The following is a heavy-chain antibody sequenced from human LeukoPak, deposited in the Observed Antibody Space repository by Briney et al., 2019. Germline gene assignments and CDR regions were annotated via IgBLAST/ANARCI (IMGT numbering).Heavy chain of an antibody. CDR1: GGSISSGGYY. CDR2: IYYSGST. J-gene: IGHJ4*02. D-gene: IGHD3-3*01. CDR3: ARVTSATGVVIDY. Sequence: SQTLSLTCTVSGGSISSGGYYWRWIRQHPGKGPEWIGYIYYSGSTYYNPSLKSRVTISVDTSKNQFSLKLSSVTAADTAVYYCARVTSATGVVIDYWGQGTLVTVSS. V-gene: IGHV4-31*03.